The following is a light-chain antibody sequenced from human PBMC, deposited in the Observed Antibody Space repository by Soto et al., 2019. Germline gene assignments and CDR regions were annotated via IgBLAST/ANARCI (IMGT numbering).Light chain of an antibody. CDR1: SSDVGGYNY. V-gene: IGLV2-14*01. Sequence: QSALTQPASVSGSPGQSITISCTGTSSDVGGYNYVSWYQQHPGKVPKLMIFEVSNRPSGVSYRFSGSKSGNTASLTISGLQADDEADYYCRSYTGSSTLYVFGTGTKLTVL. J-gene: IGLJ1*01. CDR2: EVS. CDR3: RSYTGSSTLYV.